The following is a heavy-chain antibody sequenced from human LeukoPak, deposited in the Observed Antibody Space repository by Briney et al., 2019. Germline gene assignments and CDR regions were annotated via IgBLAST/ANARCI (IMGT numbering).Heavy chain of an antibody. CDR2: ISSGSSYT. J-gene: IGHJ5*02. CDR3: ARDGNIVVVPAAGFDP. V-gene: IGHV3-11*06. D-gene: IGHD2-2*01. Sequence: PGGSLRLSCAASGFTFSDYYMSWIRQAPGKGLEWVSYISSGSSYTNYADSVKGRFTISRDNAKNSLYLQMNSLRAEDTAVYYCARDGNIVVVPAAGFDPWGQGTLVTVSS. CDR1: GFTFSDYY.